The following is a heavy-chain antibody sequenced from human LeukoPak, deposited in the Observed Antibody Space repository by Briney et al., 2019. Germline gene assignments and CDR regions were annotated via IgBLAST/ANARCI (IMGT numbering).Heavy chain of an antibody. CDR3: GLEKDDTPDY. J-gene: IGHJ4*02. D-gene: IGHD1-1*01. V-gene: IGHV3-30*02. CDR2: IRYDGSNK. CDR1: GFTFSSYG. Sequence: GGSLRLSCAASGFTFSSYGMHWVRQAPGKGLEWVAFIRYDGSNKYYANSVKGRFTISRDNSKNTLYLQMNSLRAEDTAIYYCGLEKDDTPDYWGQGTLATVSS.